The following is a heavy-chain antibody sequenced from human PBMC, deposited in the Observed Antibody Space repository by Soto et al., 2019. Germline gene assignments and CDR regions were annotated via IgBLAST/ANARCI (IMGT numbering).Heavy chain of an antibody. CDR1: GFTFSSYG. CDR3: ASSLYGGNSIDAL. CDR2: IWYDGSNK. V-gene: IGHV3-33*01. J-gene: IGHJ2*01. Sequence: QVQLVESGGGVVQPGRSLRLSCAASGFTFSSYGMHWVRQAPGTGLEWVAVIWYDGSNKDYADSVTGRFTISRDNSKNTLYLQMNSLRAEDTAVYYCASSLYGGNSIDALWGRGTLVTVSS. D-gene: IGHD2-21*02.